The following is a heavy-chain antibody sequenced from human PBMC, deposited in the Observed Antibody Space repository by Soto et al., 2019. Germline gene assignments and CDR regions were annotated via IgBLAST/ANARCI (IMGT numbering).Heavy chain of an antibody. CDR3: AHTLPPWGGMDV. CDR1: GFSLSTSGVG. Sequence: KESGPTLVKPTQTLTLTCAFSGFSLSTSGVGVGWLRQPPGKALEWLALIYWDDDKRYSPSLKRRLTITKDTSKNQVVLTMTNMDPVDTATYYCAHTLPPWGGMDVWGQGTTVTVSS. V-gene: IGHV2-5*02. J-gene: IGHJ6*02. CDR2: IYWDDDK. D-gene: IGHD7-27*01.